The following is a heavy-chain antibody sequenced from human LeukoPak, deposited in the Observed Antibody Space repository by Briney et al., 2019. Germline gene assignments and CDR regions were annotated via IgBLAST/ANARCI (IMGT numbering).Heavy chain of an antibody. D-gene: IGHD3-10*01. CDR2: INHSGST. Sequence: SETLSLTCTVSGGSISSSTYYWSWIRQPPGKGLEWIGEINHSGSTNYNPSLKSRVTISVDTSKNQFSLKLSSVTAADTAVYYCARQWAYGSGSYYKGRWFDPWGQGTLVTVSS. V-gene: IGHV4-39*01. CDR3: ARQWAYGSGSYYKGRWFDP. J-gene: IGHJ5*02. CDR1: GGSISSSTYY.